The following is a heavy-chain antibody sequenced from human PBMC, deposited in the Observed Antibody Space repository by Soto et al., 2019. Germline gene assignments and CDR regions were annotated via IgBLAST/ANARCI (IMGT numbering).Heavy chain of an antibody. CDR2: IYSGGSA. Sequence: GGSLRLSCAASGFTVSSNYMSWVRQAPGKGLEWVSVIYSGGSAYYADSVKGRFTISRDNSKNTLYLQMNSLRAEDTVVYYCARLSNYSSGWYGAFDIWGQGTMVTVSS. J-gene: IGHJ3*02. CDR1: GFTVSSNY. D-gene: IGHD6-19*01. CDR3: ARLSNYSSGWYGAFDI. V-gene: IGHV3-53*01.